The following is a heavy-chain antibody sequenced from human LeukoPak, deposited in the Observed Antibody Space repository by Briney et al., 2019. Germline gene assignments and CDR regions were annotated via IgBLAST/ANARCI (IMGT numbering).Heavy chain of an antibody. Sequence: GASVKVSCKASGYTFTGYYLFWVRQAPGQGLEWMGWINPNSGATKYAQKLQGRVTLTRDTSIRTTYMELSSLRSDDTAVYYCARDERYSYGDNHYPDLGFWGQGTPVTVSS. J-gene: IGHJ4*02. D-gene: IGHD4/OR15-4a*01. CDR3: ARDERYSYGDNHYPDLGF. CDR2: INPNSGAT. CDR1: GYTFTGYY. V-gene: IGHV1-2*02.